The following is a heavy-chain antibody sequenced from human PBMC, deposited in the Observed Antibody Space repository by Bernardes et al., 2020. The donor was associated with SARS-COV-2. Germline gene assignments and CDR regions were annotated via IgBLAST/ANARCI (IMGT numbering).Heavy chain of an antibody. Sequence: SETLSLTCTVSGGSISSYYWSWIRQSPGKGLEWIGYIYYSGTTNYNPSLKSRVTISVDTSKNQISLKLSSVTAADTAVYYCARETSYSSTYYYYGMDVWGQGTTVTVSS. V-gene: IGHV4-59*01. D-gene: IGHD6-13*01. CDR3: ARETSYSSTYYYYGMDV. J-gene: IGHJ6*02. CDR1: GGSISSYY. CDR2: IYYSGTT.